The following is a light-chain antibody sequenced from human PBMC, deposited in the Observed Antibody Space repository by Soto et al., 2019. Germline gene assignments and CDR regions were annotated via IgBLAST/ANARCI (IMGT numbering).Light chain of an antibody. V-gene: IGKV1-9*01. CDR1: QGISTY. J-gene: IGKJ1*01. CDR3: QQLNSYPRT. CDR2: AAS. Sequence: DIQLTQSPSFLSASVGDRVTITCRASQGISTYLAWYQQKPGKAPTLLIYAASTLQRGVPSRFSGSGSGTEFTLTISSLQPEDFATYYCQQLNSYPRTFGQGTKVEIK.